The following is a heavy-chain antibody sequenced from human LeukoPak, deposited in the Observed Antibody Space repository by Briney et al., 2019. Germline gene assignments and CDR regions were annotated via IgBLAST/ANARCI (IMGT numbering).Heavy chain of an antibody. CDR2: IKQDGSKK. D-gene: IGHD2-8*01. J-gene: IGHJ6*02. Sequence: GGSLRLSCVASGFPFSSYWMTWVRQAPGKGLEWVANIKQDGSKKSYVDSVKGRFTISRDNAKNSLYLQINSLRVEDTAVYYCARNSFAELMLLGSAYGMDVWGQGTTVIVSS. V-gene: IGHV3-7*01. CDR3: ARNSFAELMLLGSAYGMDV. CDR1: GFPFSSYW.